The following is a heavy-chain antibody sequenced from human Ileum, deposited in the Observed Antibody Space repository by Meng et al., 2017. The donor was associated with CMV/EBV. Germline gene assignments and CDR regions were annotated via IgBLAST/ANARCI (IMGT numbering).Heavy chain of an antibody. Sequence: FSGFSLSTSGVGVGWLRQPPGKAQEWLALIYWNGDKRYSPSLMSRLTITKDTSKNQVVLTMTNMDPVDTATYYCAHIVRGWYYFDYWGQGTLVTVSS. D-gene: IGHD6-19*01. CDR3: AHIVRGWYYFDY. V-gene: IGHV2-5*01. CDR1: GFSLSTSGVG. J-gene: IGHJ4*02. CDR2: IYWNGDK.